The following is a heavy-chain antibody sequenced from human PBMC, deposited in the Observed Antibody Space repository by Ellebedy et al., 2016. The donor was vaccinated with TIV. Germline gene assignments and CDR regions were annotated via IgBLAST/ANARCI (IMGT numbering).Heavy chain of an antibody. D-gene: IGHD5-12*01. V-gene: IGHV4-61*03. CDR3: ARSSGYHLTNYFDS. J-gene: IGHJ4*02. CDR2: FYYSGTT. CDR1: GDSVSSGRCY. Sequence: SETLSLTCTVAGDSVSSGRCYWNWIRQPPGKGLEWIGNFYYSGTTNYNPSLKGRASISVDTSKNHFSLHLTSVTAADTAVYYCARSSGYHLTNYFDSWGQGSLVTVSS.